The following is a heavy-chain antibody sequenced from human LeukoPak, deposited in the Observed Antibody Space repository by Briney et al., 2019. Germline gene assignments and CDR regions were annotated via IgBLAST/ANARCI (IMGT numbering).Heavy chain of an antibody. CDR1: GFTFSGSA. Sequence: PGGSLRLSCAASGFTFSGSAMHWVRQASGKGLEWVGRIRSNSNNYATAYAASVRGRFAISRYNSKNPLYLQMNSLRAEDTAVYYCAKDLTCSSTSCYRRGEDYFDYWGQGTLVTVSS. D-gene: IGHD2-2*02. J-gene: IGHJ4*02. CDR3: AKDLTCSSTSCYRRGEDYFDY. V-gene: IGHV3-73*01. CDR2: IRSNSNNYAT.